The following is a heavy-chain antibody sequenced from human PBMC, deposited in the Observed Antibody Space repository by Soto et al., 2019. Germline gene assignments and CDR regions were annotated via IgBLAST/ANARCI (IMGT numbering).Heavy chain of an antibody. Sequence: QVQLVQSGAEVKKPGSSVKVSCKASGGTFSSYAISWVRQAPGQGLEWMGEIIPILGTANYAQKVQGRVTSTADESTITAYMELSSLRSEDTAVYYCARDRGPSSGYYPYWFDPWGQGTLVTVSS. CDR2: IIPILGTA. J-gene: IGHJ5*02. V-gene: IGHV1-69*12. CDR1: GGTFSSYA. CDR3: ARDRGPSSGYYPYWFDP. D-gene: IGHD3-22*01.